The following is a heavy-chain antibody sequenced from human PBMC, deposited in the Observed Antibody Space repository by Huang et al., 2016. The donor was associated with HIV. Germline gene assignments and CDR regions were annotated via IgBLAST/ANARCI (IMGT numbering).Heavy chain of an antibody. Sequence: QIHLVQSGPEVKQPGASVKVSCKASGYKFHIYEIMWVRQTPGQGLEGMGWISCDNVSTRFAQKFQDRLTMTTDVSTSTAYLELRSLRLDDTAVYYCARTKGEFDFWGQGALVTVSS. CDR2: ISCDNVST. V-gene: IGHV1-18*04. CDR3: ARTKGEFDF. CDR1: GYKFHIYE. D-gene: IGHD3-16*01. J-gene: IGHJ4*02.